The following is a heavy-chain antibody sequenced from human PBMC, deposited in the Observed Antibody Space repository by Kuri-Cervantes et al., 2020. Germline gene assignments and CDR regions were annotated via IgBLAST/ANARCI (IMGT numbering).Heavy chain of an antibody. V-gene: IGHV3-30*03. D-gene: IGHD1-1*01. Sequence: GGSLRLSCAASGFTFSSYGMHWVRQAPGKGLEWVAVISYDGSNKYYADSVKGRITISRDNSKNTLYLQMNSLRTEDTAVYYCARDHARAVELERPHPIRGSGLYGMDVWGQGTTVTVSS. CDR1: GFTFSSYG. CDR3: ARDHARAVELERPHPIRGSGLYGMDV. J-gene: IGHJ6*02. CDR2: ISYDGSNK.